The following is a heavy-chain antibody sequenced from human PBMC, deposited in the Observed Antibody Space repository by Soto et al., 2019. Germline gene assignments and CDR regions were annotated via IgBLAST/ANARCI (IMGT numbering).Heavy chain of an antibody. J-gene: IGHJ4*02. CDR1: GITFSNYW. CDR2: INQDGSEK. D-gene: IGHD6-6*01. V-gene: IGHV3-7*03. Sequence: PGGSLRLSCTASGITFSNYWMTWVRQAPGKGPEWVANINQDGSEKYYVDSVRGRFTVSRDNAKNSLFLQMNSLRAEDTAVYYCASRPSAVVYHAVFDYWGKGSLVPVSS. CDR3: ASRPSAVVYHAVFDY.